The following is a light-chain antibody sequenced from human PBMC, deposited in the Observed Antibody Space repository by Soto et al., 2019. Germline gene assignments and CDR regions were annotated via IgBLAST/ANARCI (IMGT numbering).Light chain of an antibody. CDR2: EVS. CDR3: GSYTGSIYV. CDR1: SSDVGGYKF. J-gene: IGLJ1*01. Sequence: QSALTQPASVSGSPGQSITISCTGTSSDVGGYKFVSWYQQHPGKAPKLMIYEVSNRPSGVSSRFSGSKSDNTASLTISGLQAEDEADYYCGSYTGSIYVFGTGTKVTVL. V-gene: IGLV2-14*01.